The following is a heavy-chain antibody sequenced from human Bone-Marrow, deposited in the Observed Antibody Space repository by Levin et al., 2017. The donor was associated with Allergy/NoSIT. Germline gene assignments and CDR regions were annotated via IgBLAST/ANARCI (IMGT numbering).Heavy chain of an antibody. Sequence: PSETLSLTCTVSGASISSITYYWGWIRQPPGKGLEWIANMFFSGSTYYSPSLKSRVTISLDTSKNQVSLNLTSVTAADTAIYYCARSYGDLPDHAFDIWGQGTMVTVSS. CDR1: GASISSITYY. J-gene: IGHJ3*02. CDR3: ARSYGDLPDHAFDI. V-gene: IGHV4-39*07. CDR2: MFFSGST. D-gene: IGHD4-17*01.